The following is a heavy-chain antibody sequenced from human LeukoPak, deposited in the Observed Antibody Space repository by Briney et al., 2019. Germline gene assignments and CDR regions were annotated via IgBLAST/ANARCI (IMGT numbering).Heavy chain of an antibody. CDR2: IWYDGSNK. CDR1: GFTFSSYG. J-gene: IGHJ4*02. V-gene: IGHV3-33*01. Sequence: PGRSLRLSCAASGFTFSSYGMHWVRQAPGKGLEWVAVIWYDGSNKYYADSVKGRFTISRDNSKNTLYLQMNSLRVEDTAVYFCARSQFDSWGQGTLVSVSS. CDR3: ARSQFDS.